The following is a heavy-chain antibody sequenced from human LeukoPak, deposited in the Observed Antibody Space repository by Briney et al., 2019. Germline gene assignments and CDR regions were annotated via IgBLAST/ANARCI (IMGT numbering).Heavy chain of an antibody. CDR1: GGSISSSSYY. CDR3: ARDLISGIAAAGLDY. Sequence: SETLSLTCTVSGGSISSSSYYWGWIRQPPGKGLEWIGSIYYSGSTYYKPSPKSRVTISVDTSKNQFSLKLSSVTAADTAVYYCARDLISGIAAAGLDYWGQGTLVTVSS. CDR2: IYYSGST. V-gene: IGHV4-39*02. D-gene: IGHD6-13*01. J-gene: IGHJ4*02.